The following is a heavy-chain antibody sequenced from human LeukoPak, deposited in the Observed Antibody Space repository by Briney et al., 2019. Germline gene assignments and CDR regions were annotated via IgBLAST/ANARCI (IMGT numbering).Heavy chain of an antibody. Sequence: GGSLRLSCAVSGFPFSTYAMTWVRQAPGKGLEWVSAISGSAGSTYYADSVKGRFTISRDKSKNTLYLQMNSLRAEDTALYYCAKSSLGYGMDVWGQGTTVTVSS. CDR2: ISGSAGST. D-gene: IGHD7-27*01. CDR1: GFPFSTYA. CDR3: AKSSLGYGMDV. J-gene: IGHJ6*02. V-gene: IGHV3-23*01.